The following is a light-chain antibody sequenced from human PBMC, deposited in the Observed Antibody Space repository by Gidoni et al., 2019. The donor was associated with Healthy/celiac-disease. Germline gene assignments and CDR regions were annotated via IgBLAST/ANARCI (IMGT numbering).Light chain of an antibody. J-gene: IGKJ2*01. CDR2: AAS. V-gene: IGKV1-9*01. CDR1: QGISSY. CDR3: QQLNSYPGYT. Sequence: DIQLTPSPSFLSASVGDRVTITCRASQGISSYLAWYQQKPGKAPKLLIYAASTLQSGVPSRFSGSGSGTEFTLTISSLQPEDFATYYCQQLNSYPGYTFGQGTKLEIK.